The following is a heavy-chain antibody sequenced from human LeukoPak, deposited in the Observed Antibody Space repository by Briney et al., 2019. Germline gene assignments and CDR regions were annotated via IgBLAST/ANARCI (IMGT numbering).Heavy chain of an antibody. J-gene: IGHJ4*02. Sequence: GGSLRLPCVASGFTFSSYAMSWVRQAPGKGLEWVSAISGSGDTTHYADSVKGRFTISRDNSKNTLYLQMSSLRAEDTAVYYCAKDPRLVRGVIVDYWGQGTLVTVSS. D-gene: IGHD3-10*01. V-gene: IGHV3-23*01. CDR1: GFTFSSYA. CDR2: ISGSGDTT. CDR3: AKDPRLVRGVIVDY.